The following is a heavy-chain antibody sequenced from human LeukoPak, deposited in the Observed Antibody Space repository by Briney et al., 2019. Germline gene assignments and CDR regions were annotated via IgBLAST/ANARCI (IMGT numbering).Heavy chain of an antibody. CDR2: IFHGGNT. CDR1: GASISSNNW. CDR3: ARDRYDSYPMDV. D-gene: IGHD3-3*01. J-gene: IGHJ6*02. V-gene: IGHV4-4*02. Sequence: SETLSLTCDVSGASISSNNWWSWVRQPPGKGLEWIGEIFHGGNTNYNPSLKSRVTISVDKSNNQFSLKLSSVTAADTAVYYCARDRYDSYPMDVWGQGTTVTVSS.